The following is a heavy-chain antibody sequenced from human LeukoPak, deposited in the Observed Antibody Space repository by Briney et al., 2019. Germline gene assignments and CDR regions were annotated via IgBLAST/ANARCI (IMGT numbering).Heavy chain of an antibody. CDR1: GGSISSYY. V-gene: IGHV4-4*07. D-gene: IGHD3-10*01. Sequence: SETLSLTCSVSGGSISSYYWSWIRRPAGKGLEWIGRIYTSGSTNYNPSLKSRVTISVDKSKNQLSLKLSSVTAADTAMYYCARDRPVGDYYGSGSYSLDYWGQGTLVTVSS. CDR3: ARDRPVGDYYGSGSYSLDY. CDR2: IYTSGST. J-gene: IGHJ4*02.